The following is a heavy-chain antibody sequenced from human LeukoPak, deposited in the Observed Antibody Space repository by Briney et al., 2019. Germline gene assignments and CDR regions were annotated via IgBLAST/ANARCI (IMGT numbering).Heavy chain of an antibody. V-gene: IGHV4-30-2*01. D-gene: IGHD2-15*01. J-gene: IGHJ3*02. CDR1: GGSLSSGGYS. CDR3: ARWSVDAFDI. CDR2: IYHSGST. Sequence: PSQTLSLTCAVSGGSLSSGGYSWSCIRQPPGTGLEWIGYIYHSGSTYYNPSLTSRVTISVDRSKNQFSLKLSSVTAADTAVYYCARWSVDAFDIWGQGTMVTVSS.